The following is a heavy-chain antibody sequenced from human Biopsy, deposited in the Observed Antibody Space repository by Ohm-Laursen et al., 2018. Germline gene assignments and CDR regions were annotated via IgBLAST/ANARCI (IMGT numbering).Heavy chain of an antibody. J-gene: IGHJ6*02. CDR2: ISWSSGTI. CDR3: ARDWGGDYGGNIDYYYFYGMDV. CDR1: GFRLDDYA. Sequence: SLRLSCTASGFRLDDYAMQWVRQAPGKGLEWVSGISWSSGTIGYADSVKGRFTISRDNAQNTLYLQMNSLRADDTAVYYCARDWGGDYGGNIDYYYFYGMDVWGQGTTVTVSS. V-gene: IGHV3-9*01. D-gene: IGHD4-23*01.